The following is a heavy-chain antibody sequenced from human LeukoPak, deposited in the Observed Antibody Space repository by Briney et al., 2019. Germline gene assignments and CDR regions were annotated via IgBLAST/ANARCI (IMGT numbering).Heavy chain of an antibody. D-gene: IGHD5-18*01. Sequence: PSQTLSLTCTVSGGSISSGDYYWSWIRQPPGKGLEWIGEINHSGSTNYNPSLKSRVTISVDTSKNQFSLKLSSVTAADTAVYYCARRPRGYSYGQYYFDYWGQGTLVTVSS. CDR3: ARRPRGYSYGQYYFDY. V-gene: IGHV4-30-4*08. CDR1: GGSISSGDYY. CDR2: INHSGST. J-gene: IGHJ4*02.